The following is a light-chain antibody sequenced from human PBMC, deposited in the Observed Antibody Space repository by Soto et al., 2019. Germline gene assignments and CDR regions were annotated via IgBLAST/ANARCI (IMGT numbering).Light chain of an antibody. CDR1: QKINTW. J-gene: IGKJ4*01. CDR2: EAS. Sequence: IQMTQSPSTLSASVGDRVTITCRASQKINTWVAWYQQRPGKAPKLLIYEASSLEPGVPSRFGGSGSGTDFPLTISSLQPDDFATYYCQQYEIYPLTFGGGTQVA. V-gene: IGKV1-5*03. CDR3: QQYEIYPLT.